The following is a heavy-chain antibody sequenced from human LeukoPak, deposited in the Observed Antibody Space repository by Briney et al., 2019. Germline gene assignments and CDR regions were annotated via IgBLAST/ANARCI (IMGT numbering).Heavy chain of an antibody. V-gene: IGHV3-64*04. Sequence: GGSLRLSCSASGFTFRTYAMHWVRQAPGKGLESVSAITDDGRSTYYADSVKGRFTISRDNSKSTLYLQLSSLRGEDTAVYYCARGGIAEVGQLGFWGQGTLVTVSS. CDR3: ARGGIAEVGQLGF. D-gene: IGHD6-13*01. CDR2: ITDDGRST. CDR1: GFTFRTYA. J-gene: IGHJ4*02.